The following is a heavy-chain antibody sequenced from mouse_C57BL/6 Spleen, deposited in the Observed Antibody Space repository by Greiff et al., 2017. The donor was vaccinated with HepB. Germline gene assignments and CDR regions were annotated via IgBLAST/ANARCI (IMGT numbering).Heavy chain of an antibody. Sequence: VQVVESGPGLVAPSQRLSITCTVSGFSLTSYAISWVRQPPGKGLEWLGVIWTGGGTNYNSALKSRLSISKDNSKSQVFLKMNSLQTDDTARYYCARNYYGSSYWYFDVWGTGTTVTVSS. CDR1: GFSLTSYA. J-gene: IGHJ1*03. CDR2: IWTGGGT. D-gene: IGHD1-1*01. CDR3: ARNYYGSSYWYFDV. V-gene: IGHV2-9-1*01.